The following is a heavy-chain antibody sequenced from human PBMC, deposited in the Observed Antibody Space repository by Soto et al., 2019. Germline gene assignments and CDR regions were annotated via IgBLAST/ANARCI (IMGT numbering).Heavy chain of an antibody. CDR1: GFTFSSHG. Sequence: PGGSLRLSCAASGFTFSSHGMHWVRQAPGKGLEWVAVIWYDGSNKYYEESVEGRFTISRDNSKNTLYLQMNSLRAEDTAVYYCARGVGNFYYSIDVWGQGTTVTVSS. CDR2: IWYDGSNK. V-gene: IGHV3-33*01. J-gene: IGHJ6*02. CDR3: ARGVGNFYYSIDV.